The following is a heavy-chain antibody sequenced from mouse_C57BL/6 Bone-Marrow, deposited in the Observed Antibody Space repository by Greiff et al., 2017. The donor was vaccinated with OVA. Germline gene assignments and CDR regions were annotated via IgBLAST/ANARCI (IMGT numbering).Heavy chain of an antibody. J-gene: IGHJ3*01. V-gene: IGHV1-77*01. CDR2: IGPGSGST. Sequence: VQLQQSGAELVKPGASVKISCKASGYTFTDYYINWVKQRPGQGLEWIGKIGPGSGSTYYNEKFKGKATLTADKSSGTTYLQLSSLTSEDSAVYFCARDDSNYSFAYWGQGTLVTVSA. CDR1: GYTFTDYY. CDR3: ARDDSNYSFAY. D-gene: IGHD2-5*01.